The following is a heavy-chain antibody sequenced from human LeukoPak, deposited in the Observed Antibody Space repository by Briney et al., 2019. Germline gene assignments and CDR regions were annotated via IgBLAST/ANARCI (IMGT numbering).Heavy chain of an antibody. Sequence: GASVKVSCKSSGFTFTSSAMQWVRQARGQRLEWIGWIVVGSGNTNYAQKFQERVTITRDVSTSTAFMEPSSLRSEDTAVYYCAAAVGGAYGGAFDIWGQGTMVTVSS. CDR3: AAAVGGAYGGAFDI. CDR2: IVVGSGNT. J-gene: IGHJ3*02. V-gene: IGHV1-58*02. CDR1: GFTFTSSA. D-gene: IGHD3-16*01.